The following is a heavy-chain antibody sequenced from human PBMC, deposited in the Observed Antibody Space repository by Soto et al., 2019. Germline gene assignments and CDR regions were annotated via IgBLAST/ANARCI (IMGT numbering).Heavy chain of an antibody. Sequence: SETLSLTCTVSGGSISSYYWSWILQPPGKGLEWIGYIYYSGSTNYNPSLKSRVTISVDTSKNQFSLKLSSVTAADTAVYYCASEGYYDSSGYYYWGQGTLVTVSS. CDR3: ASEGYYDSSGYYY. J-gene: IGHJ4*02. CDR1: GGSISSYY. D-gene: IGHD3-22*01. CDR2: IYYSGST. V-gene: IGHV4-59*08.